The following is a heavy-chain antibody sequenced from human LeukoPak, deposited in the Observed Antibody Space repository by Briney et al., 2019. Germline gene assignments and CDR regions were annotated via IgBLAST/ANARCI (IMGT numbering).Heavy chain of an antibody. Sequence: PGGSLRLSCAASGFTFSDYYMSWIRQAPGKGLEWVSYISSSSSYTNYADSVKGRFTISRDNAKNSLYLQMNSLRAEDTAVYSCARVPRITAVRGVIMAYYFDYWGQGTLVTVSS. CDR1: GFTFSDYY. J-gene: IGHJ4*02. V-gene: IGHV3-11*05. D-gene: IGHD3-10*01. CDR2: ISSSSSYT. CDR3: ARVPRITAVRGVIMAYYFDY.